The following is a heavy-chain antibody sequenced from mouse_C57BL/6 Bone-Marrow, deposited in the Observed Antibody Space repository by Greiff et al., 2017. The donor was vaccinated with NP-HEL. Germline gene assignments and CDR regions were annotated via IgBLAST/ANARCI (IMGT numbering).Heavy chain of an antibody. V-gene: IGHV6-6*01. D-gene: IGHD4-1*02. Sequence: EVKVEESGGGLVQPGGSMKLSCAASGFTFSDAWMDWVRQSPEKGLEWVAEIRNKANNHATYYAESVKGRFTISRDDSKSSVYLQMNSLRAEDTGIYYCTSQLGRYYFDYWGQGTTLTVSS. CDR2: IRNKANNHAT. J-gene: IGHJ2*01. CDR3: TSQLGRYYFDY. CDR1: GFTFSDAW.